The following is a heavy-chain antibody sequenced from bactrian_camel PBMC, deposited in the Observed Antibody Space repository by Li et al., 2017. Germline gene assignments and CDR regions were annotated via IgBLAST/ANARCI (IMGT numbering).Heavy chain of an antibody. J-gene: IGHJ4*01. D-gene: IGHD6*01. CDR2: IDSDGST. CDR3: AAAWQILDGGSWPLNPGDYIY. Sequence: QVQLVESGGASVQAGGSLNLSCVASDFANSGYKNIISTMAWFRPGPGKEREAVARIDSDGSTTYADSVKGRFTISRDNAKTTLYLQMNSLEPADTAMYYCAAAWQILDGGSWPLNPGDYIYWGQGTQVTVS. V-gene: IGHV3S53*01. CDR1: DFANSGYKNIIST.